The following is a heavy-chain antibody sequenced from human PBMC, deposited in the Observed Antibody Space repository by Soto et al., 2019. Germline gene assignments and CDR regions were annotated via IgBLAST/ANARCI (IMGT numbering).Heavy chain of an antibody. J-gene: IGHJ4*02. CDR1: GDSVSSGRYY. Sequence: SETLSLTCTVSGDSVSSGRYYWSWIRQPPGKALEWIAYIYYSGSTNYNPSLKSRVTISRDTSKNQFSLKLTSVTAADTAVYYRARRAGGSSCLGGQGTLVTVSS. D-gene: IGHD6-13*01. CDR2: IYYSGST. V-gene: IGHV4-61*01. CDR3: ARRAGGSSCL.